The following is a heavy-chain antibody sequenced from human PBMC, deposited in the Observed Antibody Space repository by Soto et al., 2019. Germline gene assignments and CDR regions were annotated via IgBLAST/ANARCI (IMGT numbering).Heavy chain of an antibody. CDR1: GFTFSIYS. D-gene: IGHD6-25*01. J-gene: IGHJ4*02. CDR3: ARHRERLAPFDL. Sequence: EVQLVESGGGLVQPGGSLRLSCVGSGFTFSIYSMNWVRQAPGKGLEWLSYISSSSPPIYYADSVKGLFTISRDNAKNSLYPQMNSLRAEDTAMYYCARHRERLAPFDLWGQGTLVTVTS. V-gene: IGHV3-48*01. CDR2: ISSSSPPI.